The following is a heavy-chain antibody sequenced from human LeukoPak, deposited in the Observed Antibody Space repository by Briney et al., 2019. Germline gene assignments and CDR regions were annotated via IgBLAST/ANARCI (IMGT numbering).Heavy chain of an antibody. CDR2: MNPNSGNT. Sequence: ASVKVSCKASGYTFTSYDINWLRQATGQGLEWMGWMNPNSGNTGYAQKFQGRVTMTRNSSISTAYMEPSSLRSEDTAVYYCARVISSSWSYYYYYYMDVWGKGTTVTVSS. D-gene: IGHD6-13*01. J-gene: IGHJ6*03. CDR3: ARVISSSWSYYYYYYMDV. V-gene: IGHV1-8*01. CDR1: GYTFTSYD.